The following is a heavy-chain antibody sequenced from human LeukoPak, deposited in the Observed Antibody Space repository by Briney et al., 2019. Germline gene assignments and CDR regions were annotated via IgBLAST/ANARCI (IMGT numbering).Heavy chain of an antibody. Sequence: GGSLRLSCAASGFTFSSYSMNWVRQAPGKWLEWVSSISSSSYIYYADSVKGRFTISRDNAKNSLYLQMNSLRAEDTAVYYCARVTMVRGVYDAFDIWGQGTMVTVSS. J-gene: IGHJ3*02. CDR1: GFTFSSYS. V-gene: IGHV3-21*01. CDR2: ISSSSYI. D-gene: IGHD3-10*01. CDR3: ARVTMVRGVYDAFDI.